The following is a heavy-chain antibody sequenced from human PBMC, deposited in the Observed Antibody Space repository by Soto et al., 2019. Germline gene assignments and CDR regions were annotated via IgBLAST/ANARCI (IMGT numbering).Heavy chain of an antibody. J-gene: IGHJ6*01. CDR3: ARVEAPLIHSDHYYYGMDV. V-gene: IGHV3-33*01. CDR2: IWYDGTNA. Sequence: GGSLRLSCEASGFTFSTYGMHWVRQAPGKGLQWVAVIWYDGTNAYYADSVEGRFTISRDNSKDKLYLEMNNLRAEDTAVYYCARVEAPLIHSDHYYYGMDVWGQGTTVTVSS. D-gene: IGHD5-18*01. CDR1: GFTFSTYG.